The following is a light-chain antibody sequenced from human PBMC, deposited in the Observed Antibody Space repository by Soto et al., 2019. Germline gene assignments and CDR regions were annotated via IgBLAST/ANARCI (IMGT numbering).Light chain of an antibody. CDR1: QRISSW. CDR2: KAS. Sequence: DIQMTQSPSTLSASVGDRVTITCRASQRISSWLAWYQQKPGKAPKLLIYKASSVERGVPSRFSGSGSGTAFNLTLSSLEPDDFATYYCQQYKSYGTFGQGTKVEIK. V-gene: IGKV1-5*03. J-gene: IGKJ1*01. CDR3: QQYKSYGT.